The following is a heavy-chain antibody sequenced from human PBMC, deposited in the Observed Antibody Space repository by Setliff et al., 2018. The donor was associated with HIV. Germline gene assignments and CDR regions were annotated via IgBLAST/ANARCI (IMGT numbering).Heavy chain of an antibody. CDR2: IWYDGTNA. J-gene: IGHJ6*03. CDR3: LKGVVATFFYYMDV. V-gene: IGHV3-33*07. D-gene: IGHD3-3*01. Sequence: GESLKISCEASGFDFRNTAMYWVRQSPGNGLEWVAGIWYDGTNAEYLDSVKGRFTISRGNSERTVYLEMYGVRVEDTAVYYCLKGVVATFFYYMDVWGKGTTVTVSS. CDR1: GFDFRNTA.